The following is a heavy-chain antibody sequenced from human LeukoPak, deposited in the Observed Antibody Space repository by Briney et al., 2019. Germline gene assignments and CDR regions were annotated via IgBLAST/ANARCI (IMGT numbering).Heavy chain of an antibody. Sequence: SETLSLTCTVSGGSISSYYWSWIRQPPGKGREWVGYIYNRGSTNYNPPLKSGVTISVDTSKNQFSLKLRSVTAADTAVDYCARDRPGIAVAGDAFDICGQGTMVTVSS. J-gene: IGHJ3*02. CDR1: GGSISSYY. V-gene: IGHV4-59*01. D-gene: IGHD6-19*01. CDR2: IYNRGST. CDR3: ARDRPGIAVAGDAFDI.